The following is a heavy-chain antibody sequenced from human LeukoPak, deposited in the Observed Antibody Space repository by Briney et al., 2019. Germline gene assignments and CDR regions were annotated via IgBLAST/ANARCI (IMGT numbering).Heavy chain of an antibody. V-gene: IGHV2-5*01. D-gene: IGHD4-17*01. Sequence: SGPTLAKPTQTLALTCTFSGFLLSTSGGGVGWVRQPPGKALEWHAIIYLRDETHYSTSLKSRLTITKDTSKNPVVLTMTNMDPVDTATYYCAHTLLRQMTAVTNFDYWGQGTLVTVSS. J-gene: IGHJ4*02. CDR3: AHTLLRQMTAVTNFDY. CDR1: GFLLSTSGGG. CDR2: IYLRDET.